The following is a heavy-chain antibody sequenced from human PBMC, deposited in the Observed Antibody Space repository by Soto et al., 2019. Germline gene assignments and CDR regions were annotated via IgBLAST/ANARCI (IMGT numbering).Heavy chain of an antibody. D-gene: IGHD3-3*01. CDR3: AGSGYFDFWSGYDPYGGYFYDGMDV. Sequence: KTSETLSLTCTVSGGSISSSSYYWGWFRQPPRKGLEWIGSIYYSGSTYYNPSPKSRVPISVDTSKNQFSLKLRSVTAADTAVYYCAGSGYFDFWSGYDPYGGYFYDGMDVWGQGTTVTVSS. J-gene: IGHJ6*02. V-gene: IGHV4-39*01. CDR2: IYYSGST. CDR1: GGSISSSSYY.